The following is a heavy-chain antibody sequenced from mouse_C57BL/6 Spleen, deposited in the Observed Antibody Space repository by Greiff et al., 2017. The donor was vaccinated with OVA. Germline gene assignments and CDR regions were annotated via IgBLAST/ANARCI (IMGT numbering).Heavy chain of an antibody. Sequence: QLQQSGPELVKPGASVKISCKASGYTFTDYYMNWVKQSHGKSLEWIGDINPNNGGTSYNQKFKGKATLTVDKSSSTAYMELRSLTSEDSAVYYCARGATVPALYWYFDVWGTGTTVTVSA. V-gene: IGHV1-26*01. D-gene: IGHD1-1*01. CDR3: ARGATVPALYWYFDV. CDR1: GYTFTDYY. J-gene: IGHJ1*03. CDR2: INPNNGGT.